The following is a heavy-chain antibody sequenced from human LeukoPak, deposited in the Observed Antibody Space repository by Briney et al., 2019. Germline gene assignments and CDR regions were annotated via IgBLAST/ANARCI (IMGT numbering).Heavy chain of an antibody. D-gene: IGHD6-6*01. CDR1: GGTFSSFA. Sequence: ASVKVSCKAFGGTFSSFAISWVRQAPGQGLEWMGKIIPMFGTANYAQKFQGRVTITADESTSTAYMELTSLRSEDTAVYYCASATGLRVYYFDYWGQGTLVTVSS. CDR2: IIPMFGTA. V-gene: IGHV1-69*15. CDR3: ASATGLRVYYFDY. J-gene: IGHJ4*02.